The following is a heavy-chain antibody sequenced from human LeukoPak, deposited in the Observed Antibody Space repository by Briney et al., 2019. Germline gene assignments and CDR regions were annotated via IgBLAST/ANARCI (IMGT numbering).Heavy chain of an antibody. V-gene: IGHV4-38-2*02. CDR3: ARAVDI. Sequence: SETLSLTCTVSGYSISSGYYWGWIRQPPGKGLEWIGSIYHSGSTYYNPSLKSRVTISVDTSKNQFSLKLSSVTAADTAVHYCARAVDIWGQGTMVTVSS. CDR1: GYSISSGYY. J-gene: IGHJ3*02. D-gene: IGHD6-19*01. CDR2: IYHSGST.